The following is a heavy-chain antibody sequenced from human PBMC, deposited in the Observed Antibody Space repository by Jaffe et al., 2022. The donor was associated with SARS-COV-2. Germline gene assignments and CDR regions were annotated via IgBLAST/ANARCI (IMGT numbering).Heavy chain of an antibody. CDR2: IYPGDSDT. CDR1: GYSFTSYW. Sequence: EVQLVQSGAEVKKPGESLKISCKGSGYSFTSYWIGWVRQMPGKGLEWMGIIYPGDSDTRYSPSFQGQVTISADKSISTAYLQWSSLKASDTAMYYCARLRGHSGSYRRAFDIWGQGTMVTVSS. CDR3: ARLRGHSGSYRRAFDI. J-gene: IGHJ3*02. D-gene: IGHD1-26*01. V-gene: IGHV5-51*01.